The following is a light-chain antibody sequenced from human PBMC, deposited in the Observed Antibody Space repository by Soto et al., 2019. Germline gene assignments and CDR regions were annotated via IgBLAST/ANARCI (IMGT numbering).Light chain of an antibody. CDR2: DVS. CDR3: CSYTGTYTWV. Sequence: QSALTQPRSVSGSPGQSVTISCTGTSSDVGGYNYVSWYQQHPGKAPKVMIYDVSKRPSGVPDRFSGSKSGNTASLTISGLQPEDEADYYCCSYTGTYTWVFGGGTKLTV. V-gene: IGLV2-11*01. J-gene: IGLJ3*02. CDR1: SSDVGGYNY.